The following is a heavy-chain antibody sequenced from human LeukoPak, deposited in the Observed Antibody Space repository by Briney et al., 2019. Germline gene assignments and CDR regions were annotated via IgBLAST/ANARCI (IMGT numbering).Heavy chain of an antibody. V-gene: IGHV1-69*13. CDR2: IIAIFGTA. D-gene: IGHD3-22*01. CDR1: GGTFSSYA. Sequence: SVKVSCQASGGTFSSYAIRWVQQAPGQGREWMGGIIAIFGTANYAQKFQGRVTVTADESTSTAYMELSSLRSEDTAVYYCARDTPYYYDSSGYYYSYAFDIWGQGTMVTVSS. CDR3: ARDTPYYYDSSGYYYSYAFDI. J-gene: IGHJ3*02.